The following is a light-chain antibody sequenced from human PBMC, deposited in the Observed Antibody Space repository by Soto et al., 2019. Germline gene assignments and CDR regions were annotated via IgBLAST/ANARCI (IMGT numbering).Light chain of an antibody. CDR1: QSVSSY. Sequence: EIVLTQSPATLSLSPGERATLSCRARQSVSSYLAWYQQKPGQAPRLLIYDASNRATGIPARFSGSGSGTDFTLTISSLEPEDFAVYYCQQRSNWPPEITFGQGT. CDR2: DAS. CDR3: QQRSNWPPEIT. J-gene: IGKJ5*01. V-gene: IGKV3-11*01.